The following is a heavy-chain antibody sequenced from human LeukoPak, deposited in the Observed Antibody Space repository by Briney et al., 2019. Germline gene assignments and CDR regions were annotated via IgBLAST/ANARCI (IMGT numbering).Heavy chain of an antibody. CDR3: ARDRAVVPAAISDNYYYYYGMDV. V-gene: IGHV4-61*02. J-gene: IGHJ6*02. D-gene: IGHD2-2*02. Sequence: SQTLSLTCTVSGGSISSGSYYWSWIRQPAGKGLEWIGRIYTSGSTNYNPSLKSRVTISVDTSKNQFSLKLCSVTAADTAVYYCARDRAVVPAAISDNYYYYYGMDVWGQGTTVTVSS. CDR2: IYTSGST. CDR1: GGSISSGSYY.